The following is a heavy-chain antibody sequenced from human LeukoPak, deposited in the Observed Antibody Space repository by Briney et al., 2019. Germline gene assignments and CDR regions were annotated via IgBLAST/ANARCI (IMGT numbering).Heavy chain of an antibody. CDR3: AGCIAAAGRDYYYYGMDV. D-gene: IGHD6-13*01. Sequence: SETLSLTCAVYGGSFSGYYWSWIRHPPGKGLEWIGEINHSGSTNYNPSLKSRVTISVDTSKNQFSLKLSSVTAADTAVYYCAGCIAAAGRDYYYYGMDVWGQGTTVTVSS. CDR2: INHSGST. J-gene: IGHJ6*02. V-gene: IGHV4-34*01. CDR1: GGSFSGYY.